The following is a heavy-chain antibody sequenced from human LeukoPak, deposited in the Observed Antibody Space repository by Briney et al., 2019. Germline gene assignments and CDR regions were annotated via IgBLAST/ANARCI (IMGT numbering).Heavy chain of an antibody. CDR3: AKDGVAGWSAAGYYYYMDV. Sequence: PGGSLRLSCAASGFTFSNAWMSWVRQAPGKGLEWVAFIRYDGSNKYYADSVKGRFTISRDNSKNTLYLQMNSLRAEDTAVYYCAKDGVAGWSAAGYYYYMDVWGKGTTVTISS. D-gene: IGHD6-13*01. J-gene: IGHJ6*03. V-gene: IGHV3-30*02. CDR2: IRYDGSNK. CDR1: GFTFSNAW.